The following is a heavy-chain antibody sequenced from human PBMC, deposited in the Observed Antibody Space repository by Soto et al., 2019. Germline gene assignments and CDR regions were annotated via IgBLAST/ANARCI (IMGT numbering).Heavy chain of an antibody. D-gene: IGHD1-26*01. V-gene: IGHV3-48*02. CDR1: GFTFSSYS. J-gene: IGHJ5*02. CDR3: AREGGCPNWFDP. CDR2: ISSSSSTI. Sequence: EVQLVESGGGLVQPGGYQRVSCAASGFTFSSYSMNWVRQAPGKGLEWGSYISSSSSTIYYADSVKGRFTISRDNAKNSLYLQMNSLRDEDTAVYYCAREGGCPNWFDPWGQGTLVTVSS.